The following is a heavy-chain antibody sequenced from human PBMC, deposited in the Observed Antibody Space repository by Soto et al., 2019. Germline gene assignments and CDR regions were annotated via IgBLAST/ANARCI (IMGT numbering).Heavy chain of an antibody. V-gene: IGHV4-59*12. CDR1: GGSISSYY. J-gene: IGHJ5*02. CDR2: IYYSGST. CDR3: GRSVFP. Sequence: PSETLSLTCTVSGGSISSYYWSWIRQPPGKGLEWIGYIYYSGSTNYNPSLKSRVTISVDTSKNQFSLKLSSVTAADTAVYYCGRSVFPWGQGPLDTVSS.